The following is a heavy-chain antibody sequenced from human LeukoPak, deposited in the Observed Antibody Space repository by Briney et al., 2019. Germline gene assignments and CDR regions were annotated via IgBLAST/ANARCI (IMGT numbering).Heavy chain of an antibody. V-gene: IGHV4-39*01. Sequence: SGTLSLTCTVSGGSINSSSYYWDWIRQPPGKGLEWIGIIYYSGYTNYNPSLKSRVTISVDTSKNQFSLKLNSVTAADTAIYYCARRKSATPNWFDPWGQGTLVTVST. CDR2: IYYSGYT. D-gene: IGHD3-3*01. CDR3: ARRKSATPNWFDP. CDR1: GGSINSSSYY. J-gene: IGHJ5*02.